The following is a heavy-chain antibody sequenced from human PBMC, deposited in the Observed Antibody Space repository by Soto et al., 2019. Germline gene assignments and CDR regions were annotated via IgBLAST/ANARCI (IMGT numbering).Heavy chain of an antibody. V-gene: IGHV4-59*01. CDR3: ARSGGYCSGGSCYLSFDY. J-gene: IGHJ4*02. CDR1: GGSISSYY. Sequence: SETLSLTCTVSGGSISSYYWSWIRQPPGKGLEWIGYIYYSGSTNYNPSLKSRVTISVDTSKNQFSLKLSSVTAADTAVYYCARSGGYCSGGSCYLSFDYWGQGTLVTVSS. D-gene: IGHD2-15*01. CDR2: IYYSGST.